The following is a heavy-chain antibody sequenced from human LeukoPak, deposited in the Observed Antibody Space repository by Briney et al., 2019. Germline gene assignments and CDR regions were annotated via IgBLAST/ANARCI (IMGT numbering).Heavy chain of an antibody. D-gene: IGHD2-2*01. V-gene: IGHV4-59*01. CDR2: IYYSGST. Sequence: PSETLSLTCTVSGGSISSYYWSWIRQPPGKGLEWIGYIYYSGSTNYNPSLKSRVTISVDTSKNQFSLKLSSVAAADTAVYYCARGYCSSTSCHRAFDYWGQGTLVTVSS. CDR3: ARGYCSSTSCHRAFDY. J-gene: IGHJ4*02. CDR1: GGSISSYY.